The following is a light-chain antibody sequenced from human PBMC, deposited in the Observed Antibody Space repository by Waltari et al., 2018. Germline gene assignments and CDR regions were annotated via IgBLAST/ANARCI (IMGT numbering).Light chain of an antibody. CDR3: LQSTHWPYT. CDR2: KVS. Sequence: EVVLTQSPLSLPVTLGQPDSISLRSSQSLVHSDGNTYLNWFQQRPGQSPRRLIYKVSNRESGVPDRFSGSGSGTDFTLKISRVEAEDVGIYYCLQSTHWPYTFGQGTKLEIK. J-gene: IGKJ2*01. V-gene: IGKV2-30*02. CDR1: QSLVHSDGNTY.